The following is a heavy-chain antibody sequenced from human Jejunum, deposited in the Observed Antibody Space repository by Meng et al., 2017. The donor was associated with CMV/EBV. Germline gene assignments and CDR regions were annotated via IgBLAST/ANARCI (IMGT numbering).Heavy chain of an antibody. CDR3: ARDYGGNSGWFDP. J-gene: IGHJ5*02. D-gene: IGHD4-23*01. V-gene: IGHV1-8*01. CDR2: INPTSGHT. CDR1: GYPFPTYD. Sequence: SGYPFPTYDLSWVRPATGQGLEWIGLINPTSGHTGSAQKFQGRVILTRDISISTAYMELSNLRSEDSAIYYCARDYGGNSGWFDPWGQGTLVTVSS.